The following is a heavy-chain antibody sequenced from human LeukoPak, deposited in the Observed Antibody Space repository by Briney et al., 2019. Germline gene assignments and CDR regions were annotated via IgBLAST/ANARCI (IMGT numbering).Heavy chain of an antibody. CDR2: IYYSGST. J-gene: IGHJ4*02. CDR3: ARQGIAAAALYFDY. D-gene: IGHD6-13*01. Sequence: SETLSLTCTVSGGSISSSSYYWGWIRQPPGKGLEWIGSIYYSGSTYYNPSLKSRVTISVDTSKNQFSLKLSSVTAADTAVYYCARQGIAAAALYFDYWGQGTLVTVSS. V-gene: IGHV4-39*01. CDR1: GGSISSSSYY.